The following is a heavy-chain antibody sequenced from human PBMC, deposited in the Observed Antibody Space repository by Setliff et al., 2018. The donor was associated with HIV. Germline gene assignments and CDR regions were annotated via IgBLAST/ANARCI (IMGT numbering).Heavy chain of an antibody. J-gene: IGHJ3*02. CDR3: ARDVDYTDAFDI. CDR2: INAGNGNT. D-gene: IGHD4-4*01. V-gene: IGHV1-3*01. Sequence: ASVKVSCKASGYTFTNYAMHWVRQAPGQRLEWMGWINAGNGNTKYSQKIQGRVTITRDTSASTAYMELRSLRSDDTAVYYCARDVDYTDAFDIWGQGTMVTVSS. CDR1: GYTFTNYA.